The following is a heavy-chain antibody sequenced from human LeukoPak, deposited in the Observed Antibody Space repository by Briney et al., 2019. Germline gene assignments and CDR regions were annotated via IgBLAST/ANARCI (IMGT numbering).Heavy chain of an antibody. CDR1: GFTFSSYR. CDR3: TRDRTFDY. Sequence: GGSLRLSRAASGFTFSSYRMNWVRQAPGKGLEWVSSISSSSTYIYYADSVKGRFTISRDNAKNSLYLQMNSLRAEDTAVYYCTRDRTFDYWGEGTLVTVSS. CDR2: ISSSSTYI. J-gene: IGHJ4*02. V-gene: IGHV3-21*01.